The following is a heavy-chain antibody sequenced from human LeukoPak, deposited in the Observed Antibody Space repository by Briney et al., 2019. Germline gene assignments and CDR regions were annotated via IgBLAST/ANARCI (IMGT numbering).Heavy chain of an antibody. CDR2: MNPNSGNT. CDR3: ARTPLYCSSTSCRGGYFDY. D-gene: IGHD2-2*01. Sequence: ASVKVSCKASGYTFTSYDINWVRQATGQGLEWMGWMNPNSGNTGYAQKFQGRVTMTRDTSISTAYMELSRLRSDDTAVYYCARTPLYCSSTSCRGGYFDYWGQGTLVTVSS. CDR1: GYTFTSYD. V-gene: IGHV1-8*01. J-gene: IGHJ4*02.